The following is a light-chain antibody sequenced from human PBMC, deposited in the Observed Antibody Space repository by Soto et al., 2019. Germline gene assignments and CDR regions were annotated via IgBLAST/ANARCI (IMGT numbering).Light chain of an antibody. J-gene: IGKJ2*01. CDR2: DAS. CDR3: QQYVRSPRT. Sequence: EIVLTQSPGTLSLSPGERATLSCRASQSIGNNYLAWFQQEPGQAPRLLIHDASIRATGIPARFSGSGSGTDFTLTISRLEPEDFAVYFCQQYVRSPRTFGQGTKLDIK. V-gene: IGKV3-20*01. CDR1: QSIGNNY.